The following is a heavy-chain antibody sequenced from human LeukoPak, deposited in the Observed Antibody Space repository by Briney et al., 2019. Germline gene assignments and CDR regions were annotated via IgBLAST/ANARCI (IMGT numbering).Heavy chain of an antibody. CDR1: GFSVSSNY. Sequence: GGSVRLSCAASGFSVSSNYMSWVLQAPGKGLEWVSVIYSGGSTYYADSVKGRFTISRDNSKNTLYLQMNSLRAEDTAVYYCARESLFSRLTAFDYWGQGTLVTVSS. J-gene: IGHJ4*02. CDR2: IYSGGST. V-gene: IGHV3-66*01. CDR3: ARESLFSRLTAFDY. D-gene: IGHD2-8*01.